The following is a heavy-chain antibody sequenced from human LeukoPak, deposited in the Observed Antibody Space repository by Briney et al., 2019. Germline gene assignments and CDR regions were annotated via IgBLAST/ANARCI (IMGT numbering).Heavy chain of an antibody. CDR2: IWYDGSNK. D-gene: IGHD3-10*01. CDR1: GFTFSSYG. V-gene: IGHV3-33*01. CDR3: ARDLGPGVINYYFDY. Sequence: GGSLRLSCAASGFTFSSYGMHWVRQAPGKGLEWVAVIWYDGSNKYYADSVKGRFTISRDNSKNTLYLQMNSLRAEDSAVYYCARDLGPGVINYYFDYWGQGTLVTVSS. J-gene: IGHJ4*02.